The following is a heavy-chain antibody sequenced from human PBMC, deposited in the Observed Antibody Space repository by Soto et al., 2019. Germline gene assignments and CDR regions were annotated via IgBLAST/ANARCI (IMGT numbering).Heavy chain of an antibody. CDR1: GYTFINYG. CDR3: AGGPPNWGFDF. CDR2: ISVHNGNR. J-gene: IGHJ4*02. V-gene: IGHV1-18*01. D-gene: IGHD7-27*01. Sequence: ASVKVSCKASGYTFINYGINWVRQAPGQGLEWMGWISVHNGNRNYAQKLQGRVTMTTDTSTNTAYMELSSLRSEDTAVYYCAGGPPNWGFDFWGQGTLVTVSS.